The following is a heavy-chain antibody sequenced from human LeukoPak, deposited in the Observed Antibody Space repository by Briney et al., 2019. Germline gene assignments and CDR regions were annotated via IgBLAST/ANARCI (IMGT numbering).Heavy chain of an antibody. CDR3: AGGYSYGSTYYYMDV. Sequence: SETLSLTCAVSGGSISSYYWSWIRQPPGKGLEWIGYIYYSGSTNYNPSLKSRVTISVDTSKNQFSLKLSSVTAADTAVYYCAGGYSYGSTYYYMDVWGKGTTVTISS. CDR1: GGSISSYY. D-gene: IGHD5-18*01. J-gene: IGHJ6*03. CDR2: IYYSGST. V-gene: IGHV4-59*01.